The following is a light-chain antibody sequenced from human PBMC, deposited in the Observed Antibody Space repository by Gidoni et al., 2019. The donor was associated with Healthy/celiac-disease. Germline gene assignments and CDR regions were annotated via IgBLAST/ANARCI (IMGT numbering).Light chain of an antibody. V-gene: IGKV3-11*01. CDR1: QSVSSY. CDR3: HQRSNWPPLT. Sequence: EIVLTQSQATLSLSPGERATLSCRASQSVSSYLAWYQQKPGQAPSLLIYDASTRATGIPARFSGSGSWTDFTLTISSLVPEDFAVYYCHQRSNWPPLTFGGGTKVEIK. CDR2: DAS. J-gene: IGKJ4*01.